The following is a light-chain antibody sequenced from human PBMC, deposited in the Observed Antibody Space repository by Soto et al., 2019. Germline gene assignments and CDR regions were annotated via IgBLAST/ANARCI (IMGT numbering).Light chain of an antibody. CDR2: GVS. Sequence: EFVLTQSPGTLSLSPGERATLSCRASQSPSSSYFAWYQQKPGQAPRLLIYGVSSRATGIPDRFSGSGSGTDFTLTISRLEPXDFAVYFCQHYGTSPLTFGQGTMVEIK. V-gene: IGKV3-20*01. J-gene: IGKJ1*01. CDR3: QHYGTSPLT. CDR1: QSPSSSY.